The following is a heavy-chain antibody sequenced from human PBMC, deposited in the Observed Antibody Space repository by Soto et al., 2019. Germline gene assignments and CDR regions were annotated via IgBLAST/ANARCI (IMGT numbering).Heavy chain of an antibody. CDR1: GFTFSSYG. Sequence: QVQLVESGGGVVQPGRPLRLSCAASGFTFSSYGMHWVRQAPGKGLEWVAVIWYDGSNKYYADSVKGRFTISRDNSKNTLYLQMISLRAEDTAVYYCARFDYGGADAFDIWGQGTMVTVSS. J-gene: IGHJ3*02. V-gene: IGHV3-33*01. D-gene: IGHD4-17*01. CDR2: IWYDGSNK. CDR3: ARFDYGGADAFDI.